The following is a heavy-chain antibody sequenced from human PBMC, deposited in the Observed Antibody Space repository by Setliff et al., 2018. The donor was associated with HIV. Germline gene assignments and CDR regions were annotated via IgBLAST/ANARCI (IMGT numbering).Heavy chain of an antibody. J-gene: IGHJ4*02. Sequence: GGSLRLSCAASGFSVSNKYMTWVRQAPGKGLEWVSIIYSDDYTYYSDSVKGRFTISRDTSKNTLYLQMNSLRAEDTAVYYCAKELAASGLGYFDSWGRGILVTVSS. D-gene: IGHD3-22*01. CDR3: AKELAASGLGYFDS. V-gene: IGHV3-66*01. CDR2: IYSDDYT. CDR1: GFSVSNKY.